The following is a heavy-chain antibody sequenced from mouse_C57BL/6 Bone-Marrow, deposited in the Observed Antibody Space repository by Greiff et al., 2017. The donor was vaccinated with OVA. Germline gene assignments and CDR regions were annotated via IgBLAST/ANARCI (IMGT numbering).Heavy chain of an antibody. CDR2: IWSGGST. CDR1: GFSLTSYG. Sequence: VKLVESGPGLVQPSQSLSITCTVSGFSLTSYGVHWVRQSPGKGLEWLGVIWSGGSTDYNAAFISRLSISKDNSKSQVFFKMNSLQADDTAIYYCARIYDYDGDYFDYWGQGTTLTVSS. J-gene: IGHJ2*01. V-gene: IGHV2-2*01. CDR3: ARIYDYDGDYFDY. D-gene: IGHD2-4*01.